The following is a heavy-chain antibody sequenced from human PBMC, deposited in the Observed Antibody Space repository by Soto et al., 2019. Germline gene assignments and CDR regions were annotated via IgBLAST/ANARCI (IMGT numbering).Heavy chain of an antibody. V-gene: IGHV3-48*01. D-gene: IGHD2-15*01. J-gene: IGHJ5*02. Sequence: PGGSLRLSCAASGFTFSIYSMNWFRQAPGKGLEWVSYISSSSSTIYYADSVKGRFTISNDNAKNSLYLQMDSLRAEDTAVYYCARDRYCSGGTCYSGGETFDPWGQGTLVTVSS. CDR1: GFTFSIYS. CDR3: ARDRYCSGGTCYSGGETFDP. CDR2: ISSSSSTI.